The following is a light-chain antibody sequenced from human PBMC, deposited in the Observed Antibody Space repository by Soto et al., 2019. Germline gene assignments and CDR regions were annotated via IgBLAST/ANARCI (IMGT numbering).Light chain of an antibody. CDR3: QSYDPSLSGSV. CDR1: SSNIGAGYH. Sequence: QSVLTQPPPVSGAPGQRVTISCTGSSSNIGAGYHVHWYRHTPGTAPKVLIYGNTNRPSGVPDRFSGSRSGSSASLAITGLQAEDDGDYYCQSYDPSLSGSVFGGGTKLTVL. V-gene: IGLV1-40*01. J-gene: IGLJ2*01. CDR2: GNT.